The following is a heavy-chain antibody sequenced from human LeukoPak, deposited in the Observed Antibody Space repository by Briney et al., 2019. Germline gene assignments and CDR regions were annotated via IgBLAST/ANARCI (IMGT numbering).Heavy chain of an antibody. J-gene: IGHJ4*02. D-gene: IGHD3-10*01. Sequence: SETLSLTCTVSGGSISSYYWSWIRQPPGKGLEWIGYIYYSGSTNYNPSLKSRVTISVDTSKNQFSLKLSSVTAADTAVYYCARDSGSYSVLFDYWGQGTLVTVSS. V-gene: IGHV4-59*01. CDR3: ARDSGSYSVLFDY. CDR1: GGSISSYY. CDR2: IYYSGST.